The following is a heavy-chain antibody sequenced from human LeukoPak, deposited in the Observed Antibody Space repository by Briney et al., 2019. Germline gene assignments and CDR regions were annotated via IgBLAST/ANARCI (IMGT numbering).Heavy chain of an antibody. Sequence: GGSLRLSCAASGFTFSSYWMSWVRQAPGKGLEWVANIKQDGSEKYYVDSVKGRFTISRDNAKNSLYLQMNSLRAEDTAVYYCARGFRSGLEAFGYWGQGTLVTVSS. CDR3: ARGFRSGLEAFGY. V-gene: IGHV3-7*03. J-gene: IGHJ4*02. CDR1: GFTFSSYW. D-gene: IGHD2-15*01. CDR2: IKQDGSEK.